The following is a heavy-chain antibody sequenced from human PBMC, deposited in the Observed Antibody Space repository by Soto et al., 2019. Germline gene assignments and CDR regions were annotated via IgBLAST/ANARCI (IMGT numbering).Heavy chain of an antibody. D-gene: IGHD4-17*01. CDR3: AIELGTTYYYYYMDV. CDR2: IIPILGIA. Sequence: SVKVSCMASVGTFSSYTISWVRQAPGQGLEWMGRIIPILGIANYAQKFQGRVTITADKSTSTAYMELSSLRSEDTAVYYCAIELGTTYYYYYMDVWGKGTTVTVSS. CDR1: VGTFSSYT. J-gene: IGHJ6*03. V-gene: IGHV1-69*02.